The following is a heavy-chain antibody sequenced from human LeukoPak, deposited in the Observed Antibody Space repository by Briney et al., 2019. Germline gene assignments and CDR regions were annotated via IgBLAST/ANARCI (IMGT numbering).Heavy chain of an antibody. Sequence: GGSLRLSCAASRFSFSNYFMSWVRQPPGKGLEWVSYITVSGSATYYADSMQGRFPISRDHYKNTLYLQMTSLKAEDTGVYYCAKGGSDFRALEYWGQGTLVTVPS. J-gene: IGHJ4*02. CDR2: ITVSGSAT. CDR1: RFSFSNYF. D-gene: IGHD5-12*01. CDR3: AKGGSDFRALEY. V-gene: IGHV3-23*01.